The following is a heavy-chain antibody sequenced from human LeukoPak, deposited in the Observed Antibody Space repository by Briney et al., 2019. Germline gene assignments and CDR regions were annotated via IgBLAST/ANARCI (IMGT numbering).Heavy chain of an antibody. CDR3: TKNSGTFFE. J-gene: IGHJ4*02. V-gene: IGHV3-21*01. Sequence: GGSLRLSCAASGFTFNTYTMNWVRQAPEKGLEWVLSISSDHYYIFYADSVKGRFTISRDNAKNSVFLQMNSLRAEDSAVYYCTKNSGTFFEWGQGTLVTVSS. D-gene: IGHD1-26*01. CDR1: GFTFNTYT. CDR2: ISSDHYYI.